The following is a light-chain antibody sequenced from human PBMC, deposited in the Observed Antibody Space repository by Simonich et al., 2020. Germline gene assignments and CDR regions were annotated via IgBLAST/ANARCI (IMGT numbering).Light chain of an antibody. J-gene: IGKJ5*01. CDR3: QQRINWPIT. V-gene: IGKV3-11*01. CDR2: AAS. Sequence: EIVLTQSPATLSLSPGERATLSCRASQSVSSYLAWYQQKPGQAPRLLIYAASNRATGIPARFSGRASVTDFTLTISSLEPEDFAVYYCQQRINWPITFGQGTRLEIK. CDR1: QSVSSY.